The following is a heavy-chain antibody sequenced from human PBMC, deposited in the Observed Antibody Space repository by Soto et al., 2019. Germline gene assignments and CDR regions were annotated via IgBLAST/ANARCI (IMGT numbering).Heavy chain of an antibody. J-gene: IGHJ6*02. CDR3: ARVGLRLTTAYYYYCMDV. D-gene: IGHD4-17*01. Sequence: QVQLVQSGAEVKKPGSSVKVSCKASGGTFSSYAISWVRQAPGQGLEWMGGIIPIFGTANYAQKFQGRVTITADKSTSTAYMELRSLSSDDTAVYYCARVGLRLTTAYYYYCMDVWGQGTTVTVSS. CDR2: IIPIFGTA. V-gene: IGHV1-69*06. CDR1: GGTFSSYA.